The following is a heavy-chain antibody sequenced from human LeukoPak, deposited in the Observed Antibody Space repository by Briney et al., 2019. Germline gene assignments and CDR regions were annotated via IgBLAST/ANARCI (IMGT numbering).Heavy chain of an antibody. V-gene: IGHV1-2*02. CDR3: ARSYCSSTSCYDVFDY. D-gene: IGHD2-2*01. CDR1: GYTFTGYY. CDR2: INPNSGGT. Sequence: ASVKVSCKASGYTFTGYYMHWVRQAPGQGVEWMGWINPNSGGTNYAQKFQGRVTMTRDTSISTAYMELSRLRSDDTAVYYCARSYCSSTSCYDVFDYWGQGTLVTVSS. J-gene: IGHJ4*02.